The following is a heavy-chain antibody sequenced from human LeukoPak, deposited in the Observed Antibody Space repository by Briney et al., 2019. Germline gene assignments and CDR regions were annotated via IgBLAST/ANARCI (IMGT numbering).Heavy chain of an antibody. CDR1: VDIVSRNSAA. Sequence: SQTLSITCAISVDIVSRNSAAWNWIRQSPSRGLEWLGRTYYRSKWYSDYAVSVKSRITINPAASKNQFSLELNSVTPEDTAIYYCARANIAVSGISYFDSWGQGTLLTVSS. V-gene: IGHV6-1*01. J-gene: IGHJ4*02. CDR2: TYYRSKWYS. D-gene: IGHD6-19*01. CDR3: ARANIAVSGISYFDS.